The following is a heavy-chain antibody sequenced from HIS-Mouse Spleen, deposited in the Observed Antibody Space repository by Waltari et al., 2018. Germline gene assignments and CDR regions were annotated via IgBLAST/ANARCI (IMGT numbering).Heavy chain of an antibody. Sequence: QLQLQESGPGLVKPSETLSLTCTVSGGSISSSSYYWGWIRQPPGKGLVWIGSIYYSGSTYYNPSLKSRVTISVDTSKNQFSLKLRSVTAADTAVYYCAREIPYSSSWYDWYFDLWGRGTLVTVSS. CDR3: AREIPYSSSWYDWYFDL. CDR1: GGSISSSSYY. D-gene: IGHD6-13*01. J-gene: IGHJ2*01. V-gene: IGHV4-39*07. CDR2: IYYSGST.